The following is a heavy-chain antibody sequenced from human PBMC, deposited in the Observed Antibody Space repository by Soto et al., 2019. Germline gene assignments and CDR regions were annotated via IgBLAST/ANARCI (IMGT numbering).Heavy chain of an antibody. CDR1: GGSFSGYY. Sequence: SETLSLTCAVYGGSFSGYYWSWIRQPPGKGLEWIGEINHSGSTNYNPSLKSRVTISVDTSKNQFSLKLSSLTAADTAVYYCARARYYGSGSYYNRRWFDPWDQGTLVTVSS. D-gene: IGHD3-10*01. J-gene: IGHJ5*02. CDR3: ARARYYGSGSYYNRRWFDP. CDR2: INHSGST. V-gene: IGHV4-34*01.